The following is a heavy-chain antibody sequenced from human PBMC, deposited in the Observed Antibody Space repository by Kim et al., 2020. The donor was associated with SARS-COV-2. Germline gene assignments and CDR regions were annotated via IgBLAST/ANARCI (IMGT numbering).Heavy chain of an antibody. CDR2: IYYXGST. D-gene: IGHD3-16*01. CDR1: GGSISSSSYC. J-gene: IGHJ4*02. CDR3: XLGVXXLIDXFDY. Sequence: SETLSLTCTVSGGSISSSSYCWGWIRQPPGXXXEWIXSIYYXGSTYYNPSLKSRXTISVXXSKXXXSLGLSSVAXADTAXYHXXLGVXXLIDXFDYXXQGTLXTVSS. V-gene: IGHV4-39*07.